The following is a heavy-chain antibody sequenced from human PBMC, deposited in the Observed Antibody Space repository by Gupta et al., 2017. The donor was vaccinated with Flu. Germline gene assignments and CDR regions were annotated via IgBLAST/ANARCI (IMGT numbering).Heavy chain of an antibody. D-gene: IGHD3-22*01. J-gene: IGHJ1*01. Sequence: WVRQAPGKGLEWVSTISRSGGSTYYADSAKGRFTISRDNSKNTLSLQVNSLRAEDTDVYYCVMHSYYLDRSGYPDAEYFQHWGQGTLVTVSS. CDR3: VMHSYYLDRSGYPDAEYFQH. CDR2: ISRSGGST. V-gene: IGHV3-23*01.